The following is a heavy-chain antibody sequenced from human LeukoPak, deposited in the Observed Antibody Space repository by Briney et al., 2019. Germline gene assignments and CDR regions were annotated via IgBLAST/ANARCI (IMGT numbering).Heavy chain of an antibody. CDR1: GGSFSGYY. CDR3: AREGGLVVVTAKDAFDI. J-gene: IGHJ3*02. CDR2: INHSGST. D-gene: IGHD2-21*02. Sequence: SETLSLTCAVYGGSFSGYYWSWIRQPPGKGLEWIGEINHSGSTNYNPSLKSRVTISVDTSKNQFSLKLSSVTAADTAVYYCAREGGLVVVTAKDAFDIWGQGTMVTVSS. V-gene: IGHV4-34*01.